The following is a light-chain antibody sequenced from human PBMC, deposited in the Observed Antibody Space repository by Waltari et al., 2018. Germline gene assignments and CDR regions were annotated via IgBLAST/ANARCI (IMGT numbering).Light chain of an antibody. J-gene: IGLJ2*01. CDR1: SSDVGGYNI. V-gene: IGLV2-11*01. Sequence: QSALTQPRSVSGSPGQSVTISCTGTSSDVGGYNIVSWYQQHPGKAPKLMIDEVSNRTFRRPDRFSASKSGTTASLTISGLQAEDEADYYCCSYAGSYTYVVFGGGTKLTVL. CDR3: CSYAGSYTYVV. CDR2: EVS.